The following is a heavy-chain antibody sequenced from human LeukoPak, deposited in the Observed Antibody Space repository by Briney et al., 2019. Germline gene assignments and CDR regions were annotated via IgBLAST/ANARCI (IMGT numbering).Heavy chain of an antibody. J-gene: IGHJ3*02. CDR1: GFTFSSYG. Sequence: GGSLRLSCATSGFTFSSYGMHWVRQAPGKGLEWVAVIWYDGSNRYYVDAVKGRFTFSRDNSKNTLSLQMNSLRAEDTAVYYCAKERGPFDAFDIWGQGTMVTVSS. CDR3: AKERGPFDAFDI. V-gene: IGHV3-33*06. CDR2: IWYDGSNR.